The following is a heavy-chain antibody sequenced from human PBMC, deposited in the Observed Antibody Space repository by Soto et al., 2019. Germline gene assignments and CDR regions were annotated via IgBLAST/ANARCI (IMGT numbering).Heavy chain of an antibody. V-gene: IGHV4-34*01. J-gene: IGHJ4*02. CDR2: INHSGSA. CDR1: GESFSGYI. CDR3: ARGLITGSHYSGGWYYFDS. Sequence: SATLSLTCAVYGESFSGYIWTWIRQTPGKGLQWIGQINHSGSASYNPSLKSRVTISVHTSNSQFSLELSSVTAADTAVYYCARGLITGSHYSGGWYYFDSWGQGTQVTVS. D-gene: IGHD6-19*01.